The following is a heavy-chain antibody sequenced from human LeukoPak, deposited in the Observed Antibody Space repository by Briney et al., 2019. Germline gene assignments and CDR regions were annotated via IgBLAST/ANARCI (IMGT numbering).Heavy chain of an antibody. J-gene: IGHJ4*02. CDR2: IIENGGET. D-gene: IGHD4-17*01. Sequence: GGSLRLSCLTSGFTLSTNAMSWVRQAPGKGLEWVSGIIENGGETYYADSVRGRFTISRDDSKNTLYLQMNSLRAEDTAVYYCAGHDYGDYGDFDYWGQGTLVTVSS. CDR3: AGHDYGDYGDFDY. V-gene: IGHV3-23*01. CDR1: GFTLSTNA.